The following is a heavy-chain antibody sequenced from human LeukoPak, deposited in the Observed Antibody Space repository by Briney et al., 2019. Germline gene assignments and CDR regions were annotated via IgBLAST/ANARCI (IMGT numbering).Heavy chain of an antibody. CDR1: GYTFTGYY. CDR2: MNPNSGNT. J-gene: IGHJ5*02. V-gene: IGHV1-8*02. D-gene: IGHD3-10*01. Sequence: ASVKVSCKASGYTFTGYYMHWVRQATGQGLEWMGWMNPNSGNTGYAQKFQGRVTMTRNTSISTAYMELSSLRSEDTAVYYCARADYYGSGSSIRRKFDPWGQGTLVTVSS. CDR3: ARADYYGSGSSIRRKFDP.